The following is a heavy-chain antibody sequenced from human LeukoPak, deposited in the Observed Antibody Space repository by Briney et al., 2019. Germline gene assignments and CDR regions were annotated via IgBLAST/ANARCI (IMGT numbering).Heavy chain of an antibody. CDR2: ISSSSSYI. V-gene: IGHV3-21*01. D-gene: IGHD2-2*01. Sequence: GGSLRLSCAASRFTFSSYSMNWVRQAPGKGLEWVSSISSSSSYIYYADSVKGRFTISRDNAKNSLYLQMNSLRAEDTAVYYCARDIGYCSSTSCSVGFDYWGQGTLVTVSS. CDR3: ARDIGYCSSTSCSVGFDY. CDR1: RFTFSSYS. J-gene: IGHJ4*02.